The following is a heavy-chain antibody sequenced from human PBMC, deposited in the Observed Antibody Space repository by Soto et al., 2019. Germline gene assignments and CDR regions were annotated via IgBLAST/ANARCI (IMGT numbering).Heavy chain of an antibody. CDR3: ARTLTYYYDSSGYYPGPFDY. J-gene: IGHJ4*02. CDR2: IYYSGST. V-gene: IGHV4-31*03. D-gene: IGHD3-22*01. CDR1: GGSISSGGYY. Sequence: SETLSLTCTVSGGSISSGGYYWSWIRQHPGKGLEWIGYIYYSGSTYYNPSLKSRVTISVDTSKNQFSLKLSSVTAADTAVYYCARTLTYYYDSSGYYPGPFDYWGQGTLVTVSS.